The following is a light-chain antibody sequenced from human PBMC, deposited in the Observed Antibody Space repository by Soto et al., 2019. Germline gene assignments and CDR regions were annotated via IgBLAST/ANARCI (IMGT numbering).Light chain of an antibody. CDR2: AAS. V-gene: IGKV1-39*01. Sequence: DIQMTQSPSSLSASIGDRVTITCRASQNINSHLNWYQQKPGKAPKVVIYAASRLQSGVPSRFSGSGSGTEFTLTISSLEPEYFATYYCQQSHITTLFTFGKGTKLEIK. J-gene: IGKJ2*01. CDR3: QQSHITTLFT. CDR1: QNINSH.